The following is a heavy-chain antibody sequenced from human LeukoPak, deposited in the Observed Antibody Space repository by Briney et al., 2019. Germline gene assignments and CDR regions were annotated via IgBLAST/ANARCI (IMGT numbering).Heavy chain of an antibody. CDR1: GYTFTTYG. CDR3: ARDGQRSSSWYDMQSWFDP. V-gene: IGHV1-18*01. CDR2: ISPSNGNT. D-gene: IGHD6-13*01. Sequence: GASVKVSCKASGYTFTTYGISWVRQAPGQGLEWMGWISPSNGNTNYAQHLQARVTMTTDTSTNTAYMELTSLRSDDTAVYYCARDGQRSSSWYDMQSWFDPWGQGTLVTVSS. J-gene: IGHJ5*02.